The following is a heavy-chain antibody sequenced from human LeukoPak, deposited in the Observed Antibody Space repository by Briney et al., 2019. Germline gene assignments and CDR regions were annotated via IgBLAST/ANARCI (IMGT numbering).Heavy chain of an antibody. CDR1: GFTVSSNY. D-gene: IGHD1-26*01. CDR3: AKDRSGSYYVRDAFDI. CDR2: IYSGGST. V-gene: IGHV3-53*01. Sequence: GGSLRLSCAASGFTVSSNYMSWVRQAPGKGLEWVSVIYSGGSTYYADSVKGRFTISRDNSKNTLYLQMNSLRAEDTAVYYCAKDRSGSYYVRDAFDIWGQGTMVTVSS. J-gene: IGHJ3*02.